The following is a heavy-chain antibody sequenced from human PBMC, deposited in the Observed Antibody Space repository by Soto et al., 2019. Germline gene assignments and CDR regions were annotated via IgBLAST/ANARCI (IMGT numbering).Heavy chain of an antibody. Sequence: QVQLVEAGGGLVEPGGSLRLSCSASGFIFTDYSMTWIRQAPGKGLEWVSYISNGDETTQYADSVKGRFSVSRDNAKKVLFLQMNSLRVDDTAVYYCARDPKLRDGYNFDSWGRGALVTVSS. V-gene: IGHV3-11*01. D-gene: IGHD5-12*01. J-gene: IGHJ4*02. CDR2: ISNGDETT. CDR1: GFIFTDYS. CDR3: ARDPKLRDGYNFDS.